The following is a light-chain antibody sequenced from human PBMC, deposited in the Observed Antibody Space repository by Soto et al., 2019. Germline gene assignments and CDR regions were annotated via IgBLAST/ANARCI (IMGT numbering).Light chain of an antibody. CDR1: SSDVGSYNL. Sequence: QSVLTQPASVSGSPGQSITISCTGTSSDVGSYNLVSWYQQHPGKAPKLMIYEGSKRPSGVSNRFSGSKSGNTASLTISGLQAEDEADYYCCSYAGNSLYVLGTGTKVTVL. J-gene: IGLJ1*01. CDR3: CSYAGNSLYV. V-gene: IGLV2-23*01. CDR2: EGS.